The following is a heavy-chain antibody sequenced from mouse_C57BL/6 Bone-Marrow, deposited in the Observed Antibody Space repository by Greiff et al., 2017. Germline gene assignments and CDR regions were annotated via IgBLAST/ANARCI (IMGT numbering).Heavy chain of an antibody. CDR2: IDPEIGDT. CDR1: GFNIKDAY. D-gene: IGHD2-3*01. Sequence: VQLQQSGAELVRPGASVKLSCTASGFNIKDAYIHWVKQRPEQGLEWIGWIDPEIGDTEYASKFQGKATITSDTSSNTAYLQLSSLTSEDTAVYYCSSFDGNYFDFWGQGTPLTVAS. CDR3: SSFDGNYFDF. J-gene: IGHJ2*01. V-gene: IGHV14-4*01.